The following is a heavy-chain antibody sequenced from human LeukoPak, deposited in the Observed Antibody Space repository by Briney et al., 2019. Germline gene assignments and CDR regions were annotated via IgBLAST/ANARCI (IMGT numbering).Heavy chain of an antibody. CDR2: IYHSGST. V-gene: IGHV4-38-2*01. CDR1: GYSISSGYY. Sequence: SETLSLTCAVSGYSISSGYYWGWIRQPPGKGLEWIGSIYHSGSTYYNPSLKSRVTISVDTSKNQFSLKLSSVTAADTAVYYCARAIVGAPLGYWGQGTLVTVSS. D-gene: IGHD1-26*01. CDR3: ARAIVGAPLGY. J-gene: IGHJ4*02.